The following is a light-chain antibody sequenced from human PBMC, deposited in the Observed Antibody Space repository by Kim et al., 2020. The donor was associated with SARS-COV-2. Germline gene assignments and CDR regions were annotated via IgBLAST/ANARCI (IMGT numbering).Light chain of an antibody. Sequence: ASVGDRVTNTCQASQDISNYLNWFQQKPGKAPKLLIYDASNLETGVPSRFSGSGSGTDFTFTISSLQPEDIATYYCQQCDTLPITFGQGTRLEIK. CDR1: QDISNY. J-gene: IGKJ5*01. CDR2: DAS. CDR3: QQCDTLPIT. V-gene: IGKV1-33*01.